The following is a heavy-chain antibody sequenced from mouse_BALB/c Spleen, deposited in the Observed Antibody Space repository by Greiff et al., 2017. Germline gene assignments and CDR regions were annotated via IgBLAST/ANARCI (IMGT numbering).Heavy chain of an antibody. CDR3: ARGDYRFFAY. CDR2: ISYSGST. J-gene: IGHJ3*01. CDR1: GYSITSDYA. V-gene: IGHV3-2*02. Sequence: VQLQQSGPGLVKPSQSLSLTCTVTGYSITSDYAWNWIRQFPGNKLEWMGYISYSGSTSYNPSLKSRISITRDTSKNQFFLQLNSVTTEDTATYYCARGDYRFFAYWGQGTLVTVSA. D-gene: IGHD2-14*01.